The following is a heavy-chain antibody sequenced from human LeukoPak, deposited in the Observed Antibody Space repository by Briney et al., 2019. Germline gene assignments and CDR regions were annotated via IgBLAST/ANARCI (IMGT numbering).Heavy chain of an antibody. D-gene: IGHD2-2*01. V-gene: IGHV4-34*01. CDR3: AALLGYCSSTGCYSTFDY. CDR2: INHSGST. J-gene: IGHJ4*02. CDR1: GGSFSGYY. Sequence: SETLSLTCAVYGGSFSGYYWSWIRQPPGKGLEWIGEINHSGSTNYNPSLKSRVTISVDTSKNQFSLKLSSVTAADTAVYYCAALLGYCSSTGCYSTFDYWGQGTLVTVSS.